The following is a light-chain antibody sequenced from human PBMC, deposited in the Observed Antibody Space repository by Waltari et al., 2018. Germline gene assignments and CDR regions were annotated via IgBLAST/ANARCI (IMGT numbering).Light chain of an antibody. CDR1: RSNIGGNT. CDR2: AND. Sequence: QSVLSQPTSASGTPGQRVTFSCSGSRSNIGGNTANWYQQLPGTAPKLVMYANDQRPSGVPDRFSGSKSGTSASLAISGLQSEDEADYYCATWDDSLEGMIFGGGTKLTVL. V-gene: IGLV1-44*01. J-gene: IGLJ2*01. CDR3: ATWDDSLEGMI.